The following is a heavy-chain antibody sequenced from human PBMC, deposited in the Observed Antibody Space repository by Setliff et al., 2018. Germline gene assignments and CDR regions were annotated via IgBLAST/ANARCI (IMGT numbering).Heavy chain of an antibody. CDR2: IYHSGST. D-gene: IGHD2-2*01. Sequence: PSETLSLTCAVSDGSISSNKWWSWVRQPPGKGLEWIGEIYHSGSTNYNPSLKSRVTISVDKSKKQFSLNLNSVTVADTAVYFCARTSTARYFDLWGRGTLVTVSS. J-gene: IGHJ2*01. V-gene: IGHV4-4*02. CDR1: DGSISSNKW. CDR3: ARTSTARYFDL.